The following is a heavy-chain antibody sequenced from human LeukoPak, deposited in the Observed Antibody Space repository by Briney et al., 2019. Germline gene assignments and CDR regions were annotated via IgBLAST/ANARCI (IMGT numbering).Heavy chain of an antibody. V-gene: IGHV1-2*02. D-gene: IGHD5-12*01. CDR2: INPNSGGT. CDR1: GYTFTGYY. Sequence: ASVKVSCKASGYTFTGYYMHWVRRAPGQGLEWMGWINPNSGGTNYAQKFQGRVTMTRDTSISTAYMELSRLRSDDTAVYYCARDRSRYSGYDLGYWGQGTLVTVSS. J-gene: IGHJ4*02. CDR3: ARDRSRYSGYDLGY.